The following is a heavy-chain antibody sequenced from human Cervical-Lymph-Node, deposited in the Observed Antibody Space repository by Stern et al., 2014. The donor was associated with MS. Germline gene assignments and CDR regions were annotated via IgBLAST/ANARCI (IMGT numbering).Heavy chain of an antibody. J-gene: IGHJ4*02. CDR2: IHAGNGNT. D-gene: IGHD3-22*01. V-gene: IGHV1-3*01. Sequence: QVQLVQSGPEVKKPGASVKVSCKASGYTFTSYAMHWVRQAPAQRLERMGWIHAGNGNTKYSQKFQGRVTITMDTSASTAYMELSSLRSEDTAVYYCARSVSRYYDSSGYYANWGQGTLVTVSS. CDR1: GYTFTSYA. CDR3: ARSVSRYYDSSGYYAN.